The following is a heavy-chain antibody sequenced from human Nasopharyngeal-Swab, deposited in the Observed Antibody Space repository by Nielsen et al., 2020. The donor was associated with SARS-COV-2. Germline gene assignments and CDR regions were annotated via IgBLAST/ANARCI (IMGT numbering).Heavy chain of an antibody. CDR3: AREGAHYYDSSGYSSHDY. D-gene: IGHD3-22*01. J-gene: IGHJ4*02. V-gene: IGHV1-69*01. Sequence: WVRQAPGQGLEWMGGIIPIFGTANYAQKFQGRVTITADESTRTAYMELSSLRSEDTAMYYCAREGAHYYDSSGYSSHDYWGQGTLVTVSS. CDR2: IIPIFGTA.